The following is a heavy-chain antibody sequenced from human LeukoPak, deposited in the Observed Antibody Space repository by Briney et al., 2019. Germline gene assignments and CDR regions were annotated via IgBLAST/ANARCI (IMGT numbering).Heavy chain of an antibody. CDR2: IYYSGST. Sequence: SETLSLTCTVSGGSISSSSYYWGWIRQPPGKGLEWIGSIYYSGSTYYNPSLKSRVTISVDTSKNQFSLKLSSVTAADTAVYYCARDQFRLRYCSSTSCYPHYFDYWGQGTLVTVSS. V-gene: IGHV4-39*07. CDR1: GGSISSSSYY. CDR3: ARDQFRLRYCSSTSCYPHYFDY. J-gene: IGHJ4*02. D-gene: IGHD2-2*01.